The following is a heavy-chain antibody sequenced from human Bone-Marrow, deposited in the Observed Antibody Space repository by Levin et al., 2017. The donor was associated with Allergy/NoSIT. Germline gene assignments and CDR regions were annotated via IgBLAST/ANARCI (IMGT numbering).Heavy chain of an antibody. Sequence: PGGSLRVSCAASGFTFSSYSMNWVRQAPGKGLEWVSSISSSSSYIYYADSVKGRFTISRDNAKNSLYLQMNSLRAEDTAVYYCARAPYSYGYSGTRYYYGMDVWGQGTTVTVSS. V-gene: IGHV3-21*01. CDR3: ARAPYSYGYSGTRYYYGMDV. J-gene: IGHJ6*02. CDR1: GFTFSSYS. CDR2: ISSSSSYI. D-gene: IGHD5-18*01.